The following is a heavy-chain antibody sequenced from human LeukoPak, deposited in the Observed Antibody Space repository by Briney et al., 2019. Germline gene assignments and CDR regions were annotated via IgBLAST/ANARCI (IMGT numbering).Heavy chain of an antibody. J-gene: IGHJ4*02. CDR1: GDTVSSNSAA. D-gene: IGHD6-6*01. CDR2: TYYRSKWYN. Sequence: SQTLSLTCAISGDTVSSNSAAWNWIRQSPSRGLEWLGRTYYRSKWYNDYAVSVKSRITINPDTSKTQFSLQLNSVPPEDTAVYYCARDARGKGWDSSSSGHFDYWGQGTLVTVSS. CDR3: ARDARGKGWDSSSSGHFDY. V-gene: IGHV6-1*01.